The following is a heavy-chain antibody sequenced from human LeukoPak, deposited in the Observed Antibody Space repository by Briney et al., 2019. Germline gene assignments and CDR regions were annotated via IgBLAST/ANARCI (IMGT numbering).Heavy chain of an antibody. CDR2: IIPNLGIA. V-gene: IGHV1-69*04. CDR3: ARSGGYYDFWSGYYTPVYYYYYMDV. CDR1: GCTCSSYA. Sequence: SVKVSCKASGCTCSSYAISWVRQAPGQGLEWMGRIIPNLGIANYARKFQGRVTITADKSTSTAYMELSSLRSEDTAVYYCARSGGYYDFWSGYYTPVYYYYYMDVWGKGTTVTVSS. D-gene: IGHD3-3*01. J-gene: IGHJ6*03.